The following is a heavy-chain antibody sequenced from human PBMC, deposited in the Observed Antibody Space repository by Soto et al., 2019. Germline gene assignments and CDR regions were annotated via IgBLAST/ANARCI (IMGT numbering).Heavy chain of an antibody. CDR1: GGSVSSGSYY. CDR2: IYYSGST. CDR3: AREGARGFGMDF. Sequence: SGGSVSSGSYYWSWIRQPPGKGLEWIGYIYYSGSTNYNPSLKSRATISVDTSKNQFSLKLSSVTAADTAVYYCAREGARGFGMDFWGQGTTVTVSS. D-gene: IGHD1-26*01. V-gene: IGHV4-61*01. J-gene: IGHJ6*02.